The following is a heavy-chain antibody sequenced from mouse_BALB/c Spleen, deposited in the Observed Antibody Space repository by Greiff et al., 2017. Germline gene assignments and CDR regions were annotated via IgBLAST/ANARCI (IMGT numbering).Heavy chain of an antibody. Sequence: VKLMESGPGLVQPSQSLSITCTVSGFSFTSYGVHWVRQPPGKGLEWLVVIWSDGSTNYNSALKSRLSISKDNSKSQVFLKMNSLQTDDTAMYYCARHDGYVEAMDYWGQGASVTVSS. V-gene: IGHV2-6-1*01. CDR3: ARHDGYVEAMDY. J-gene: IGHJ4*01. D-gene: IGHD2-3*01. CDR2: IWSDGST. CDR1: GFSFTSYG.